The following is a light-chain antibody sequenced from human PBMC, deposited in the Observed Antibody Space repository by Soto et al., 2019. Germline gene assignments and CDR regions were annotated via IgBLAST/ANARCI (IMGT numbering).Light chain of an antibody. CDR1: QSVSSN. CDR3: QQYNNWPFT. Sequence: EIVMTQSPATLSVSPGERATLSCRASQSVSSNLAWYQQKPGQAPRLLIYGASTRATGIPARFSGSGSGTEFTLPISSLQSEDFAFYYCQQYNNWPFTFGPGTKVDIK. J-gene: IGKJ3*01. V-gene: IGKV3-15*01. CDR2: GAS.